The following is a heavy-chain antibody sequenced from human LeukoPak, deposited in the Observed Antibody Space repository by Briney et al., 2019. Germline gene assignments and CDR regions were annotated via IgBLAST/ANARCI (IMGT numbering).Heavy chain of an antibody. CDR2: IIPIFGTA. Sequence: GASVKVSCKASGGTFSSYAISWVRQAPGQGLEWMGGIIPIFGTANYAQKFQGRVTITTDESTSTAYMELNSLRSEDTAVYYCARSDYYGSGSYWGQGTLVTVSS. V-gene: IGHV1-69*05. CDR3: ARSDYYGSGSY. D-gene: IGHD3-10*01. CDR1: GGTFSSYA. J-gene: IGHJ4*02.